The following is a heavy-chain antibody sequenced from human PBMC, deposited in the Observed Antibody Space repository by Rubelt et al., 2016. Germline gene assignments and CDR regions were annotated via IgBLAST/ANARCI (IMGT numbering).Heavy chain of an antibody. Sequence: GFGGGLVQPGGSLRLSCAASGFSFSSHGINWVRQVPGKGLVWVSRINSDGSSTSYADSVKGRFTISRDNAKNTLYLQMNSLRAEDTAVYYCARDRRHGFDLWGRGTLVTVSS. CDR3: ARDRRHGFDL. J-gene: IGHJ2*01. V-gene: IGHV3-74*01. CDR1: GFSFSSHG. CDR2: INSDGSST.